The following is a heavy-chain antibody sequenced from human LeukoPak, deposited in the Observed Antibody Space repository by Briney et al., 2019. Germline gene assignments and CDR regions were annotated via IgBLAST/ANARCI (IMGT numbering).Heavy chain of an antibody. CDR3: ARDLGYCINGVCSDRRLFDY. Sequence: GGSLRLSCAASGFTFSSYPMHWVRQAPGKGLEWVTLISYDGSNKYDADSVKGRFTISRDNSKNTLYLQMNSLRAEDTAVYYCARDLGYCINGVCSDRRLFDYWGQGTLITVSS. J-gene: IGHJ4*02. CDR2: ISYDGSNK. V-gene: IGHV3-30*04. CDR1: GFTFSSYP. D-gene: IGHD2-8*01.